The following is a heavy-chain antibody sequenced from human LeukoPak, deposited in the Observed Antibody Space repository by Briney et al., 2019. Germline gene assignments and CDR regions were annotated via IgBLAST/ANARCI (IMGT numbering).Heavy chain of an antibody. CDR1: GGSISGTNW. CDR2: ISLRGLT. J-gene: IGHJ4*02. D-gene: IGHD1-26*01. Sequence: PSETLSLTCGVSGGSISGTNWWSWVHQPPGQGLEWIGEISLRGLTNYNPSLRSRLTMSLDESKNQVSLNPTSVTAADTAVYYCSRESGPFSPFGFWGQGTLVSVHS. CDR3: SRESGPFSPFGF. V-gene: IGHV4-4*02.